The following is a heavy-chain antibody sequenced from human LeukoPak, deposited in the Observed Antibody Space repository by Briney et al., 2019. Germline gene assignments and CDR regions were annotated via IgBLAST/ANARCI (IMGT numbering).Heavy chain of an antibody. J-gene: IGHJ4*02. Sequence: GGSLRLSCAASGFTFSSYGMHWVRQAPGKGLEWVAVISYDGSNKYYADSVKGRFTISRDNSKNTLYLQMNSLRAEDTAVYYCAKDHRFGESYFDYWGQGTLVTVSS. CDR1: GFTFSSYG. V-gene: IGHV3-30*18. D-gene: IGHD3-10*01. CDR2: ISYDGSNK. CDR3: AKDHRFGESYFDY.